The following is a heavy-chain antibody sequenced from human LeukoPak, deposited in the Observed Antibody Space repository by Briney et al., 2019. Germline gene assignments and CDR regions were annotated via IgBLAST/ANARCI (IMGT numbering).Heavy chain of an antibody. V-gene: IGHV3-20*04. D-gene: IGHD4-17*01. CDR2: ISWNGSTT. CDR1: GFTSDECG. J-gene: IGHJ3*02. Sequence: GGSLRLSCVASGFTSDECGMSWVRQAPGKGLDWVSGISWNGSTTGYADSVKGRFTISRDKAKNSLFLQMNSLRAEDTALYYCARDPDYGDYIWDAFDIWGQGTMVTVSS. CDR3: ARDPDYGDYIWDAFDI.